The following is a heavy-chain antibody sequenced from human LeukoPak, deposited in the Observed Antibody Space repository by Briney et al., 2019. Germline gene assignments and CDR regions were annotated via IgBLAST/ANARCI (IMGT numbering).Heavy chain of an antibody. J-gene: IGHJ6*02. CDR2: IYSGGST. CDR3: ARDRRAAAGSRGSMDV. Sequence: GGSLRLSCAASGFTVSSNYMSWVRQAPGKGLEWVSVIYSGGSTYYADSVKGRFTISRDNSKNTLYLQMNSLRAEDTAVYYCARDRRAAAGSRGSMDVWGQGTTVTVSS. CDR1: GFTVSSNY. D-gene: IGHD6-13*01. V-gene: IGHV3-53*01.